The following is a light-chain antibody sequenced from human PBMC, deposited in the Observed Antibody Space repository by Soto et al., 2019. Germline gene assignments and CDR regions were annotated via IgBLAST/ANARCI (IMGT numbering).Light chain of an antibody. CDR1: XSLLHSEGKTY. CDR3: MQSIQFTIT. CDR2: EVS. J-gene: IGKJ5*01. V-gene: IGKV2D-29*01. Sequence: DIVLTQTPLSLSVTPGQPASMXXKPSXSLLHSEGKTYLYGYLQKPGHPPQXXIYEVSNRFSRGPDRFSGSGSGTYFTLKISRVDAADVGVYYCMQSIQFTITFGQGTRLEIK.